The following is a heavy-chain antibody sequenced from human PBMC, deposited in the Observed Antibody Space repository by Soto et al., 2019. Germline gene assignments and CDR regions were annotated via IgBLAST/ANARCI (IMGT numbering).Heavy chain of an antibody. CDR2: ISREGNTK. V-gene: IGHV3-30*03. D-gene: IGHD3-10*01. J-gene: IGHJ4*02. CDR1: GFTLSNNG. CDR3: ARELASGN. Sequence: QVQLVESGGGVVQPGRSLRLSCAASGFTLSNNGMHWVRQAPGKGLEWVAVISREGNTKFYADSVKGRFAISKDNSENTLYLQMNSLRLEDTAVYFCARELASGNWGQGTLVTVSS.